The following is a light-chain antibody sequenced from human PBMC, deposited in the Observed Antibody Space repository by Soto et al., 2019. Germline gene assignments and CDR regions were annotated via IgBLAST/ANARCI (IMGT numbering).Light chain of an antibody. J-gene: IGLJ3*02. CDR1: SSDVGGYNF. CDR3: SSFGGGNKVL. Sequence: QSALTQPPSASGSPGQSVTISCTGTSSDVGGYNFVSWYQQHPGKVPKTEIYEVIKRPSGVPDRFSGSKSGNTASLTVSGLQAEDEADYYCSSFGGGNKVLFGGGTKVTVL. CDR2: EVI. V-gene: IGLV2-8*01.